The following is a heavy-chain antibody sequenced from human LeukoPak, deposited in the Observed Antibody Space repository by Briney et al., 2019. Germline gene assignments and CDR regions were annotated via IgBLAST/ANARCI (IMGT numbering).Heavy chain of an antibody. CDR2: LYSDGRR. CDR3: ARVESGSGVLDS. Sequence: GGSLRLPCAASGFSATSNYMTWVHQAPGKGLEWVSILYSDGRRHFADSVKGRFTISRDISKNTLHLQMNSLRADDTAVYYCARVESGSGVLDSWGQGTLVTVSS. V-gene: IGHV3-53*01. CDR1: GFSATSNY. J-gene: IGHJ4*02. D-gene: IGHD3-3*01.